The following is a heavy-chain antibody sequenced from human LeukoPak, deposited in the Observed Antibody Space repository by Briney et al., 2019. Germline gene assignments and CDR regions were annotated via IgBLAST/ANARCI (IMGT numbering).Heavy chain of an antibody. Sequence: SETLSLTCTVSGGSVRRGNYYWTWIRQPAGSGLEWIGRIYTSGTTDYNPSLRTRVTISVDASRNQFSLNLSSVTAADTAVYYCARETYYYGSGSSSFDYWGQGTLVTVSS. CDR3: ARETYYYGSGSSSFDY. J-gene: IGHJ4*02. CDR1: GGSVRRGNYY. V-gene: IGHV4-61*10. CDR2: IYTSGTT. D-gene: IGHD3-10*01.